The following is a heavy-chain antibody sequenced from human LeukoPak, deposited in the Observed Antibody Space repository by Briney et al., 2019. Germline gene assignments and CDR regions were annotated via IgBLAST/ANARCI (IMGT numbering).Heavy chain of an antibody. CDR2: IYYSGST. CDR3: ATAGKGYYMDV. V-gene: IGHV4-39*07. J-gene: IGHJ6*03. CDR1: GGSISGSSYY. Sequence: KTSETLSLTCTVSGGSISGSSYYWGWIRQPPGKGLEWIGSIYYSGSTYYNPSLKSRVTISVDTSKNQFSLKLSSVTAADTAVYYCATAGKGYYMDVWGKGTTVTVSS.